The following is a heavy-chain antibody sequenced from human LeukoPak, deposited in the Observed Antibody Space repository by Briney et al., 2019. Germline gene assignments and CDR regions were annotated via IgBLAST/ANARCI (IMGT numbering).Heavy chain of an antibody. CDR2: IYYSGST. Sequence: PSETLSLTCTVSGGSISSYYWSWIRQTPGKGLEWIGHIYYSGSTNYNPSLKSRVTISVDTSKNEFSLKLSYVTAADTAVYYCARSDWMRWFDPWGLGTLVTVSS. D-gene: IGHD1-1*01. J-gene: IGHJ5*02. V-gene: IGHV4-59*08. CDR3: ARSDWMRWFDP. CDR1: GGSISSYY.